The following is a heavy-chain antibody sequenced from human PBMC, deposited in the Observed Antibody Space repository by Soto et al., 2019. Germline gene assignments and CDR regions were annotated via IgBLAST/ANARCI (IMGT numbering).Heavy chain of an antibody. J-gene: IGHJ4*02. Sequence: GSLRLSCAAPGFPLSKYSMTRVRQAPGKGLEWVSAISGSGDSTYYADSVKGRFTISRDNSKNTLSLQMNSLRAEDTATYYCAKDRPYTSMVLYFFDSWGQGTLVTVS. D-gene: IGHD5-18*01. CDR3: AKDRPYTSMVLYFFDS. V-gene: IGHV3-23*01. CDR1: GFPLSKYS. CDR2: ISGSGDST.